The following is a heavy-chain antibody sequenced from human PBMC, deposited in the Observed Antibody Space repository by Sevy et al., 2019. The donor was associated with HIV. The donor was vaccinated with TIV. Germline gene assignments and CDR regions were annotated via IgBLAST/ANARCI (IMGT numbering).Heavy chain of an antibody. CDR3: ARARILSL. D-gene: IGHD2-21*01. V-gene: IGHV4-4*02. Sequence: SETLSLTCAVSGDSISTSNWWRWVRQSPGKGLEWIGDVYHGGTTYYNPSFKSRVNISVDKSKNQFSLMLNSVTTADTAVYYCARARILSLWGQGILVTVSS. CDR2: VYHGGTT. J-gene: IGHJ4*02. CDR1: GDSISTSNW.